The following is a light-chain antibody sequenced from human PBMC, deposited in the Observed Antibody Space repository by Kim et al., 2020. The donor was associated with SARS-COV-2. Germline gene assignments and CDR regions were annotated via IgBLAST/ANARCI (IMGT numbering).Light chain of an antibody. Sequence: SQGERATHSCRARQSASSGYLAWYQQKPGQAPRLLSYGASSRATGIPDRFSGSGSGTDFTLTISRLEPEDFAVYYCQQYGSSPPYTFGQGTKLEI. J-gene: IGKJ2*01. CDR3: QQYGSSPPYT. CDR2: GAS. V-gene: IGKV3-20*01. CDR1: QSASSGY.